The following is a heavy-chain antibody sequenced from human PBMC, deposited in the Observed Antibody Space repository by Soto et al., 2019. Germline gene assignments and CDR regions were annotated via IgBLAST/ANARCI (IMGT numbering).Heavy chain of an antibody. V-gene: IGHV3-23*01. CDR2: ISGSGGST. D-gene: IGHD6-19*01. J-gene: IGHJ4*02. CDR1: GFTFSSYA. Sequence: EVQLLESGGGLVQPGGSLRLSCAASGFTFSSYAMSWVRQAPGKGLEWVSAISGSGGSTYYADSVKGRFTISRDNSKNTLYLQMNSLRAEDTTVYYCAKVPGIAVAGDYWGQGTLVTVSS. CDR3: AKVPGIAVAGDY.